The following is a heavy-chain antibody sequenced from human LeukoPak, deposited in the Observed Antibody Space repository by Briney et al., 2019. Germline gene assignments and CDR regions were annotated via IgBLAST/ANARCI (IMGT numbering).Heavy chain of an antibody. CDR2: IYSGGST. D-gene: IGHD2-2*01. J-gene: IGHJ5*02. V-gene: IGHV3-66*01. Sequence: GGSLRLSCAASGFTVRSNYMTWVRQAPGKGLEWVSVIYSGGSTYYAGSVKGRFTISRDSSKNTLYLQMNSLRAEGTAVYYCAKKSAMGWFDPWGQGTLVTVSS. CDR1: GFTVRSNY. CDR3: AKKSAMGWFDP.